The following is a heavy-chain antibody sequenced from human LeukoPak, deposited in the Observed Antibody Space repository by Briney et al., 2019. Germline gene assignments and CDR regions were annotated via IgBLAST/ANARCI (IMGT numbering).Heavy chain of an antibody. J-gene: IGHJ3*02. D-gene: IGHD2-2*01. CDR3: ARARYCRSTSCYGPEDDAFDI. CDR1: GYTFTGYY. Sequence: GASVKVSCKASGYTFTGYYMHWVRQAPGQGLEWMGWINPNSGGTNYAQKFQGRVTMTTDTSTRTAYMEVRSLRFDDTAEYYCARARYCRSTSCYGPEDDAFDIWGQGTMVTVSS. CDR2: INPNSGGT. V-gene: IGHV1-2*02.